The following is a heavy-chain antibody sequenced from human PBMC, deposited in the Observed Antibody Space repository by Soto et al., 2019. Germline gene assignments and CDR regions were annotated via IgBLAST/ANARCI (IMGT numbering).Heavy chain of an antibody. CDR3: ARGIYGSGSPHDY. J-gene: IGHJ4*02. D-gene: IGHD3-10*01. V-gene: IGHV1-2*04. Sequence: GASVKVSCKASGYTFTGYYMHWVRQAPGQGLEWMGWINPNSGGTNYAQKFQGWVTMTRDTSISTAYMELSRLRSDDTAVYYCARGIYGSGSPHDYWGQGTLVTV. CDR1: GYTFTGYY. CDR2: INPNSGGT.